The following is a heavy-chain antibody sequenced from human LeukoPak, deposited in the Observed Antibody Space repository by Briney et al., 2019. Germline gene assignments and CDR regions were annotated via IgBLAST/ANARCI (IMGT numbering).Heavy chain of an antibody. CDR3: VKIVAGAAGSGWFDP. CDR1: GGSFSGSY. V-gene: IGHV4-4*07. Sequence: PSETLSLTCTVSGGSFSGSYWSWIRQPAGKRPERIGRIYSSGSTNYNPSLKSRVTMSADTSKSQFSLKLTSVTAADTAIYYCVKIVAGAAGSGWFDPWGQGILVTVSS. CDR2: IYSSGST. J-gene: IGHJ5*02. D-gene: IGHD6-19*01.